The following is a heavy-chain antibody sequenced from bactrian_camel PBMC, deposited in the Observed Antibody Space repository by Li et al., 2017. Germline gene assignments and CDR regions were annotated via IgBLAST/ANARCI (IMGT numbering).Heavy chain of an antibody. Sequence: HVQLVESGGGSVQAGGSLTLSCAAPTYDRYCIGWFRQAPGKEREGVAAVYIGGGTYLADSVKGRFTITRDNAKNTLILQMNSLKTEDTGVYYCAADPGYYSDNDVSLFGYWGQGTQVTVS. CDR1: TYDRYC. V-gene: IGHV3S55*01. J-gene: IGHJ6*01. D-gene: IGHD4*01. CDR3: AADPGYYSDNDVSLFGY. CDR2: VYIGGGT.